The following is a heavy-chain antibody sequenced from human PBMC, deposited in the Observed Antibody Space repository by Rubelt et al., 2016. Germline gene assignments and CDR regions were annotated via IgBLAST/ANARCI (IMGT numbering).Heavy chain of an antibody. D-gene: IGHD3-16*02. CDR3: ARYRIAVDY. CDR1: GGSISSSFY. J-gene: IGHJ4*02. Sequence: QLQLQESGPGLVKPSETLSLTCTVSGGSISSSFYWGWIRQPPGKGLEWIGSIHDGGNTYYNPSLKSRLTMSVDTAKNQFSLKLNSVTAADTAVYYCARYRIAVDYWGQGILVTVSS. CDR2: IHDGGNT. V-gene: IGHV4-39*07.